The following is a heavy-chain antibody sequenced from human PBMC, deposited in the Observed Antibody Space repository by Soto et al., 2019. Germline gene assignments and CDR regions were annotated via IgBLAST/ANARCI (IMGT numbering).Heavy chain of an antibody. CDR3: ARDTAHGDYVFAFDI. D-gene: IGHD4-17*01. CDR1: GYTFTSYG. J-gene: IGHJ3*02. Sequence: ASVKVSCKASGYTFTSYGISWVRQAPGQGLEWMGWISAYNGNTNYAQKLQGRVTMTTDTSTSTAYMELRSLRSDDTAVYYCARDTAHGDYVFAFDIWGQGTMVTVSS. V-gene: IGHV1-18*01. CDR2: ISAYNGNT.